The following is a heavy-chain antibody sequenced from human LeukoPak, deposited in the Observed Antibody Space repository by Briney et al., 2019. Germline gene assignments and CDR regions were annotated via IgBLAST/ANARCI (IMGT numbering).Heavy chain of an antibody. V-gene: IGHV1-8*03. CDR1: GYTFTSYD. D-gene: IGHD4-17*01. Sequence: ASVKVSCKASGYTFTSYDINWVRQATGQGLEWMGWMNPNSGNTGYAQKFQGRVTITRNTSISTAHMELSSLRSEDTAVYYCARDGFTVTTSPTSGDYGMDVWGQGTTVTVSS. CDR3: ARDGFTVTTSPTSGDYGMDV. J-gene: IGHJ6*02. CDR2: MNPNSGNT.